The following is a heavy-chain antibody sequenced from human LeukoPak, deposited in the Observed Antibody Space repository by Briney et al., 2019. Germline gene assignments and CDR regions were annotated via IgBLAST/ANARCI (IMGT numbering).Heavy chain of an antibody. V-gene: IGHV2-70*11. J-gene: IGHJ4*02. Sequence: SGPTLLQAPPTLTLTFTFSGVGLTTRGGSVNWIRQPPGKALEWLARIDWDTDKYYSTSLKTRLTISKDTSKNQVVLTMTNMDPVDTASYFCARMGCGSYPNYFDYWGQGILVTVSS. CDR2: IDWDTDK. CDR3: ARMGCGSYPNYFDY. D-gene: IGHD1-26*01. CDR1: GVGLTTRGGS.